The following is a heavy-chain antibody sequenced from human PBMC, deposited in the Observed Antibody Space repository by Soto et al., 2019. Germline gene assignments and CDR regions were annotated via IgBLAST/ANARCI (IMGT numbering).Heavy chain of an antibody. CDR2: ISYDGSNK. J-gene: IGHJ4*02. Sequence: QVQLEESGGGVVQPGRSLRLSCAASGFTVSSYAMHWVRQAPGKGLEWVAVISYDGSNKYYADSVKGRFTISRDNSKNTLYLQMNSLRAEDTAVYYCARVAVEMATIHVFDYWGQGTLVTVSS. V-gene: IGHV3-30-3*01. CDR1: GFTVSSYA. CDR3: ARVAVEMATIHVFDY. D-gene: IGHD5-12*01.